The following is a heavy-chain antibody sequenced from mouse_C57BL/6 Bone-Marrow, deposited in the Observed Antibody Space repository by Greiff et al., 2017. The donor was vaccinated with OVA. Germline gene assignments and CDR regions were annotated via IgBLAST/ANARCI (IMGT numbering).Heavy chain of an antibody. V-gene: IGHV1-81*01. CDR1: GYTFTSYG. CDR2: IYPRSGNT. J-gene: IGHJ3*01. Sequence: QVQLKESGAELARPGASVKLSCKASGYTFTSYGISWVKQRTGQGLEWIGEIYPRSGNTYYNEKFKGKATLTADKSSSTAYMELRSLTSEDSAVYFCASPYGKAWFAYWGQGTLVTVSA. D-gene: IGHD2-1*01. CDR3: ASPYGKAWFAY.